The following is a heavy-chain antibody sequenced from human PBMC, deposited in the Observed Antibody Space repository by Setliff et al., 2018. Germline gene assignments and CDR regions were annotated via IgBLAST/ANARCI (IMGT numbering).Heavy chain of an antibody. Sequence: KTSETLSLTCTVSGGSISNHFWSWIRQPPGKGLEWIGSMFYSGSTNYNPSIKSRVTISVDTSKNQFSLKLSSVTAADTAVYYCARDLEVVGYESSGYPFDYWGQGTLVTVSS. CDR1: GGSISNHF. CDR2: MFYSGST. J-gene: IGHJ4*02. V-gene: IGHV4-59*11. CDR3: ARDLEVVGYESSGYPFDY. D-gene: IGHD3-22*01.